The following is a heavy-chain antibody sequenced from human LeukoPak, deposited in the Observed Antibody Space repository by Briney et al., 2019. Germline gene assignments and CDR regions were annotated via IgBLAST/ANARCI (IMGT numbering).Heavy chain of an antibody. CDR2: ISYDGGDQ. J-gene: IGHJ6*02. CDR3: GRDSGGSGTYFSPYGMDV. CDR1: GFTFSSYA. Sequence: GGSLRLSCEASGFTFSSYAMRWVRQAPGKGLEWVAVISYDGGDQYYAESVKGRCTISRDKSKNTLYLQMSGLRAEDTAVYFCGRDSGGSGTYFSPYGMDVWGQGTTVTVSS. V-gene: IGHV3-30-3*01. D-gene: IGHD3-10*01.